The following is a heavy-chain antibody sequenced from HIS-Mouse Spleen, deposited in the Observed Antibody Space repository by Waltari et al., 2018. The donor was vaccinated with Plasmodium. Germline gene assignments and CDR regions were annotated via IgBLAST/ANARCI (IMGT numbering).Heavy chain of an antibody. D-gene: IGHD1-7*01. CDR1: AGPICSSCYY. J-gene: IGHJ4*02. CDR3: ARDHITGTSYFDY. V-gene: IGHV4-39*07. Sequence: QLQLQESGPGLGKPSESLSLTCTAPAGPICSSCYYWCWFSMPPGKGREWIGSLYYSGSTYYNPSLKSRVTISVDTSKNQFSLKLSSVTAADTAVYYCARDHITGTSYFDYWGQGTLVTVSS. CDR2: LYYSGST.